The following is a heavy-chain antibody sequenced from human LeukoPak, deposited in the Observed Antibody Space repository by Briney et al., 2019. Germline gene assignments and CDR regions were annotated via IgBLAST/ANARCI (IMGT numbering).Heavy chain of an antibody. J-gene: IGHJ4*02. CDR2: IYHSGST. D-gene: IGHD2-15*01. V-gene: IGHV4-34*01. Sequence: SETLSLTCAVYGGSFSGYYWSWIRQPPGKGLEWIGYIYHSGSTYYNPSLKSRVTISVDRSKNQFSLKLSSVTAADTAVYYCARGDYCSGGSCYSGGFDYWGQGTLVTVSS. CDR1: GGSFSGYY. CDR3: ARGDYCSGGSCYSGGFDY.